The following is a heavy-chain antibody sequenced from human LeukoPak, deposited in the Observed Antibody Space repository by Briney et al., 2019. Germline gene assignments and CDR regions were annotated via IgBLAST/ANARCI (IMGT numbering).Heavy chain of an antibody. V-gene: IGHV4-30-4*07. CDR3: ARGDFFLDP. CDR2: IYYSGST. D-gene: IGHD3-3*01. CDR1: GGSISSGGYS. J-gene: IGHJ5*02. Sequence: MASETLSLTCAVSGGSISSGGYSWSWIRQPPGKGLEWIGYIYYSGSTYYNPSLKSRVTISVDTSKNQFSLKLTSVTAADTAVYYCARGDFFLDPWGQGTLVTVSS.